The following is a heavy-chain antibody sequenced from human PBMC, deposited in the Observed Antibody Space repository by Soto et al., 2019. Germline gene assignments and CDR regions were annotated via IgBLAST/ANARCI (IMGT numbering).Heavy chain of an antibody. CDR1: GFAFNRFG. CDR3: VRDDGVPAAGPYYYYAMDV. J-gene: IGHJ6*02. CDR2: IWYDESNK. V-gene: IGHV3-33*01. D-gene: IGHD6-13*01. Sequence: QVQLVESGGGVVRPGRSLRLSCAASGFAFNRFGVHWVRQAPGKGLEWVAVIWYDESNKFYADSVKGRFSISRDNSKNTLYLQMNSLRAEDTAVYYCVRDDGVPAAGPYYYYAMDVWGQGTTVIVSS.